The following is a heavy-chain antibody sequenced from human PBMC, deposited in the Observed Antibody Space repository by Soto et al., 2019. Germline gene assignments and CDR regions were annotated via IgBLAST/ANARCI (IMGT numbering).Heavy chain of an antibody. D-gene: IGHD5-18*01. CDR1: GFMFSAYW. CDR3: ARDFYGGYTYGPGDY. CDR2: IHGDGGKI. J-gene: IGHJ4*02. V-gene: IGHV3-7*01. Sequence: EVQLVESGGGLVQPGGSLRLSCAASGFMFSAYWMSWVRQAPGKGLEWVANIHGDGGKIYYVDSVKGRFTISRDNAKRSLYLQMNSLRAEDTAVYYCARDFYGGYTYGPGDYWGQGALVAGSS.